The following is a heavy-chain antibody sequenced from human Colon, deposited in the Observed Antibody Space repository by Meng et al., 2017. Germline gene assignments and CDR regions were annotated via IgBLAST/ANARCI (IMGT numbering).Heavy chain of an antibody. J-gene: IGHJ4*02. CDR3: ASSDYYRSDY. D-gene: IGHD3-22*01. CDR1: GGSISRGDW. V-gene: IGHV4-4*02. Sequence: VPLQASGPGLVNPSGPLSLICALPGGSISRGDWWSGVRQPPGKGLEWIGETSHSGSTNYSPSLKSRVTISLDKSKNQLSLKLNSVTAADTAVYYCASSDYYRSDYWGQGTLVTASS. CDR2: TSHSGST.